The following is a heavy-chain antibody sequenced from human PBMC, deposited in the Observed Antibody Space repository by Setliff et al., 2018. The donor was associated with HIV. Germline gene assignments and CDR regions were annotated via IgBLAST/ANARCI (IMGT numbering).Heavy chain of an antibody. Sequence: SETLSLTCTVSGGSISSGGYYWTWIRQHPGKGLEWIGYISYSGSTYYNPSLKSRVTISVDTSENQFSLKLSSVTAADTAVYYCARYCSGGSCPDYWGQGTLVTVSS. V-gene: IGHV4-31*03. J-gene: IGHJ4*02. D-gene: IGHD2-15*01. CDR1: GGSISSGGYY. CDR2: ISYSGST. CDR3: ARYCSGGSCPDY.